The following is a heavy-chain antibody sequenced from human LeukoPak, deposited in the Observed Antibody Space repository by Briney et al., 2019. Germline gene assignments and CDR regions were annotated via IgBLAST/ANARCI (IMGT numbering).Heavy chain of an antibody. Sequence: GSLRLSCAASGFTFSSYSMNWVRQVPGKGLEWVGEINHSGNTRYNPSLRSRTTMSVDTSRNHFSLKLRSVTAADTAVYYCARGPRFGELLWHWFDPWGQGTLVTVSS. D-gene: IGHD3-10*01. V-gene: IGHV4-34*01. J-gene: IGHJ5*02. CDR2: INHSGNT. CDR1: GFTFSSYS. CDR3: ARGPRFGELLWHWFDP.